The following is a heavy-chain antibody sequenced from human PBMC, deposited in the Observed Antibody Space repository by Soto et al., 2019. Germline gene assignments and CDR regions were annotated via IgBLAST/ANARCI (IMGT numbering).Heavy chain of an antibody. V-gene: IGHV3-66*01. J-gene: IGHJ4*02. Sequence: GGSLRLSCAASGFTVSNNYMSWVRQAPGKGLEWVSVIYSGGSTYYADSVKGRFTISRDNSKNTVFLQMNSLRAEDTAVYYCARGVDRSGFDYWGQGTLVTVSS. CDR2: IYSGGST. CDR1: GFTVSNNY. CDR3: ARGVDRSGFDY. D-gene: IGHD3-22*01.